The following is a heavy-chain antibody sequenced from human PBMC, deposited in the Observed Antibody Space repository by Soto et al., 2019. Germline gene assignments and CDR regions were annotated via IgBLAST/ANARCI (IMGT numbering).Heavy chain of an antibody. J-gene: IGHJ4*02. CDR3: ARGDRSGLHFDY. CDR1: GFTFSSYG. Sequence: QVQLVESGGGVVQPGRSLRLSCAASGFTFSSYGMHWVRQAPGKGLEWVAVIWYDGSNKYYADSVKGRFTISRDNSKKTRYLKMNSLRAEDTAVYYCARGDRSGLHFDYWGQGTLVTVSS. V-gene: IGHV3-33*01. D-gene: IGHD5-12*01. CDR2: IWYDGSNK.